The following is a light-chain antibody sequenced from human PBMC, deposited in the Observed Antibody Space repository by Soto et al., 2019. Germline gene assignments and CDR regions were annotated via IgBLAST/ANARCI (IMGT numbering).Light chain of an antibody. CDR1: QSVSSSY. Sequence: EIVLTQSPGTLSLSPGERATLSCRASQSVSSSYLAWYQQKPGQAPRLLIYGASSRATGIPGRFSGSGSGTDFTLTISSLQPDDFATYYCQQYNSYSPGMYTFGQGTKLEIK. CDR2: GAS. CDR3: QQYNSYSPGMYT. V-gene: IGKV3-20*01. J-gene: IGKJ2*01.